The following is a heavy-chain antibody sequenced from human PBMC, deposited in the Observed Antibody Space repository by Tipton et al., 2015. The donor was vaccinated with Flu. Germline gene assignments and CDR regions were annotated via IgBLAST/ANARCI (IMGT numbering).Heavy chain of an antibody. J-gene: IGHJ4*02. Sequence: SLRLSCAASGFTFSNYWMNWVRQAPGKGLEWVANIKQDGSEKYYVDSVKGRFTISRDNAKNSLYLQMNSLRAEDTAVYYCVRAVGSSSSYWGQGTLVTVSS. V-gene: IGHV3-7*01. CDR1: GFTFSNYW. CDR3: VRAVGSSSSY. D-gene: IGHD6-6*01. CDR2: IKQDGSEK.